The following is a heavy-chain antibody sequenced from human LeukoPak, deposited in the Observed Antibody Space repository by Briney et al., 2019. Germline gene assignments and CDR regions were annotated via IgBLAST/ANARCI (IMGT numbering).Heavy chain of an antibody. D-gene: IGHD3-22*01. J-gene: IGHJ5*02. Sequence: GGSLRLSCAASGFTFSSYSMNWVRQAPGKGLEWVSSISSSSSYIYYADSVKGRFTISRDNAKNSLYLQMNSLRAEDTAVYYCAGAYYYDSSAYEPNWFDPWGQGTLVTVSS. CDR2: ISSSSSYI. CDR1: GFTFSSYS. CDR3: AGAYYYDSSAYEPNWFDP. V-gene: IGHV3-21*01.